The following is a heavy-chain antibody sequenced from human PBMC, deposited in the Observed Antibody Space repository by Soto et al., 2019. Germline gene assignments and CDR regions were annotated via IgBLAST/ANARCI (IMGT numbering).Heavy chain of an antibody. V-gene: IGHV3-74*01. D-gene: IGHD2-21*02. CDR2: ITSDGKSK. J-gene: IGHJ5*02. CDR3: ARESGDWPLNWFDP. Sequence: GGSLRLSCAASGFNFTNHWMHWVRQAPGKGLVWVSRITSDGKSKAYAESVKGRFAISRDNAKNTVYLQMNGLTVEDTAVYYCARESGDWPLNWFDPWGQGTLVSVSS. CDR1: GFNFTNHW.